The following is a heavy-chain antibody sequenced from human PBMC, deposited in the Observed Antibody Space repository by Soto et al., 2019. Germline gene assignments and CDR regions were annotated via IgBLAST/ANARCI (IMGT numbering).Heavy chain of an antibody. CDR3: ARGGEGWKGIAVAVYYYYGMDV. Sequence: GASVKVSCKAPGGTFSSYAISWVRQAPGQGLEWMGGIIPIFGTANYAQKFQGRVTITADESTSTAYMELSSLRSEDTAVYYCARGGEGWKGIAVAVYYYYGMDVWGQGTTVTVSS. J-gene: IGHJ6*02. CDR1: GGTFSSYA. CDR2: IIPIFGTA. V-gene: IGHV1-69*13. D-gene: IGHD6-19*01.